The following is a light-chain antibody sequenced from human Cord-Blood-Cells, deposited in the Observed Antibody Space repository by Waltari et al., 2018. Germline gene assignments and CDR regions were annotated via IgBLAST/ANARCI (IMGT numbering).Light chain of an antibody. Sequence: DIQMTQSPSTLSASVGDRVTITCRASQSISSWLAWYQQKPGKAPKLLIYKASSLASGVPSRFSGSRSGTEFTLTISSLQPDDFATYYCQQYNSYSETFGQGTKVEIK. J-gene: IGKJ1*01. CDR3: QQYNSYSET. CDR2: KAS. CDR1: QSISSW. V-gene: IGKV1-5*03.